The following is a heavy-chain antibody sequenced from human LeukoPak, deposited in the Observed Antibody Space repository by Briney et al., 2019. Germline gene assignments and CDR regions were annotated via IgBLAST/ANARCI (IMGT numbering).Heavy chain of an antibody. CDR2: IISRGDTT. CDR1: GFTFNAYS. Sequence: GGSLRLSCAASGFTFNAYSMNWVRQTPGKGLEWVSNIISRGDTTHYAASVKGRFTISRDNAKNSVFLHLNSLRGDDTAVYYCARGRGYCTGVSCDIDYWGQGTLVTVSS. D-gene: IGHD2-8*02. V-gene: IGHV3-48*04. CDR3: ARGRGYCTGVSCDIDY. J-gene: IGHJ4*02.